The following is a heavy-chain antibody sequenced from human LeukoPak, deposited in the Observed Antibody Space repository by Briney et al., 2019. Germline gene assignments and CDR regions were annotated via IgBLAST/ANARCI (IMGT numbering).Heavy chain of an antibody. CDR3: ARGGRIAAAGTGYFDY. J-gene: IGHJ4*02. V-gene: IGHV4-34*01. CDR1: GGSFSGYY. Sequence: SETLSLTCAVYGGSFSGYYWSWIRQPPGKGLEWIGEINHSGSTNYNPPLKGRVTISVDTSKNQFSLKLSSVTAADTAVYYCARGGRIAAAGTGYFDYWGQGTLVTVSS. D-gene: IGHD6-13*01. CDR2: INHSGST.